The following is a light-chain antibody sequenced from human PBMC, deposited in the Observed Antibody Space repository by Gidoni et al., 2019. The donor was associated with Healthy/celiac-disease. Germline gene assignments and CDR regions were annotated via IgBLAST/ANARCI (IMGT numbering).Light chain of an antibody. CDR3: QQYYSTPLT. J-gene: IGKJ4*01. CDR1: QSVLYSSNNKKY. Sequence: DIVMTQSPDSLAESLGERATINCKSSQSVLYSSNNKKYLAWYQQKPGQPPKLLIYRASTRECGVPDRFSGSGSGTDFTLTISSLQAEDLAVYYCQQYYSTPLTFGGGTKVEIK. CDR2: RAS. V-gene: IGKV4-1*01.